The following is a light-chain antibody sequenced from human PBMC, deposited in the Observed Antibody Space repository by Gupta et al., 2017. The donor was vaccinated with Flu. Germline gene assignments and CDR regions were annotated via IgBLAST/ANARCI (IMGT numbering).Light chain of an antibody. V-gene: IGLV2-11*01. CDR3: CSYAGSNTFWV. CDR2: EVT. Sequence: QSALTQPRSVYGSPGQSVTIPCTGGSNDVGGYNYVAWYQQYPGKAPNLMIYEVTKKPAGVPDRFSGSKSGKTASLTITGLQADDEADYYCCSYAGSNTFWVFGGGTKLTVL. CDR1: SNDVGGYNY. J-gene: IGLJ3*02.